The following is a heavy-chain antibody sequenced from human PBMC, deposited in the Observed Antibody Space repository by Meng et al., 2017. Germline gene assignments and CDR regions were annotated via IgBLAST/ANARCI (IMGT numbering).Heavy chain of an antibody. CDR2: INPSGGST. CDR3: ASSSGWGDPVYDY. Sequence: LGQSVAEVKKPGASVKGSSKPSGYTFTSYYMHWVRKAPGQGLEWMGIINPSGGSTSYAQKFQGRVTMTRDTSTSTVYMELSSLRSEDTAVYYCASSSGWGDPVYDYWGQGTLVTVSS. J-gene: IGHJ4*02. V-gene: IGHV1-46*01. CDR1: GYTFTSYY. D-gene: IGHD2-21*01.